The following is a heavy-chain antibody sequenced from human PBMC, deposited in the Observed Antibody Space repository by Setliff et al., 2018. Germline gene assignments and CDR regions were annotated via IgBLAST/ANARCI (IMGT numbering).Heavy chain of an antibody. CDR3: ARHTIAMSTIISYFDY. Sequence: SETLSLTCTVSSGSISSDNYYWGWIRQPPGKGLEWIGTLSYNGNAYYTPSLKSRVTISIDTSKNQFSLKLSSVTAAGTAVYYCARHTIAMSTIISYFDYWGQGTLVTVSS. J-gene: IGHJ4*02. CDR1: SGSISSDNYY. CDR2: LSYNGNA. V-gene: IGHV4-39*01. D-gene: IGHD3-10*01.